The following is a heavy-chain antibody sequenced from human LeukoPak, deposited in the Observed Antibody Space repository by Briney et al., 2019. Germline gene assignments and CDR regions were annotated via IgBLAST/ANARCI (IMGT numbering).Heavy chain of an antibody. CDR3: ARDRLLWFGELDY. CDR1: GRSISSTSYY. CDR2: IYYSGNT. Sequence: SETLSLTCIVSGRSISSTSYYWGWIRQPPGKGLEWIGSIYYSGNTYYNPSLKSRVTISVDMSRNQFSLKLSSVTAADTAVYYCARDRLLWFGELDYWGQGALVTVSS. J-gene: IGHJ4*02. V-gene: IGHV4-39*07. D-gene: IGHD3-10*01.